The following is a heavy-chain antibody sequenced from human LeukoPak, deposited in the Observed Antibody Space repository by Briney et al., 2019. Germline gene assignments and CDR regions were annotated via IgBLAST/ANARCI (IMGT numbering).Heavy chain of an antibody. D-gene: IGHD3-10*01. Sequence: SETLTLTCTVSGGFISGYYWSWIRQPPGKGLGWIGYIYYSGSTNYNPSLKSRVTISVDTSKNHFSLKLSSVTAADTAVYYCARDLYGSGTYYTPWGQGTLVTVSS. CDR1: GGFISGYY. J-gene: IGHJ5*02. CDR2: IYYSGST. V-gene: IGHV4-59*01. CDR3: ARDLYGSGTYYTP.